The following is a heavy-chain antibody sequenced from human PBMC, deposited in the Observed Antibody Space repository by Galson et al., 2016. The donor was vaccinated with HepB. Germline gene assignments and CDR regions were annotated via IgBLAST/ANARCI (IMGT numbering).Heavy chain of an antibody. CDR2: ISYSGST. D-gene: IGHD2-2*01. CDR3: AREVGYCSSTNCYEFDS. Sequence: IGYISYSGSTYYNPSLKSRVAISVDTSQNQFSVKLSSVTAADTAVYYCAREVGYCSSTNCYEFDSWGQGTQVTVSS. J-gene: IGHJ4*02. V-gene: IGHV4-31*02.